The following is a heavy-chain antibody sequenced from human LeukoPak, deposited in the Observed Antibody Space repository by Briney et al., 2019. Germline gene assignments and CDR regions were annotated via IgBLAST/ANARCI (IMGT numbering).Heavy chain of an antibody. V-gene: IGHV4-39*07. CDR2: IFYSGST. CDR1: SGSISTSNYY. J-gene: IGHJ4*02. CDR3: ARGVELVSYFDY. D-gene: IGHD1-14*01. Sequence: SETLSLTCTVSSGSISTSNYYWGWVRQPPGKALEWIGNIFYSGSTYYSPSLKSRVTISLDTSRNQFSLKLNSVTAADTAVYYCARGVELVSYFDYWGQGTLVTVSS.